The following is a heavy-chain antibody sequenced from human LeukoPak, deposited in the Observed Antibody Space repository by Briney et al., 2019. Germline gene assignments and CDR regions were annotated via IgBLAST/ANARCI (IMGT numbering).Heavy chain of an antibody. D-gene: IGHD2-15*01. CDR1: VGTFSSYA. Sequence: GSSVKVSCKASVGTFSSYATSWVRQAPGQGLEWMGGIIPIFGTANYAQKFQGRVTITADESTSTAYMELSSPRSEATAVYSCTLGLLGYSWFDPWGQGTLVTVSS. CDR2: IIPIFGTA. J-gene: IGHJ5*02. CDR3: TLGLLGYSWFDP. V-gene: IGHV1-69*01.